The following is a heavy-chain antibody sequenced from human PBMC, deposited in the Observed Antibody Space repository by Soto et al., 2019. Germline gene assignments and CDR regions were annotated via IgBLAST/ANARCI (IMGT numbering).Heavy chain of an antibody. CDR2: TYYRSKWYN. Sequence: SQTLSLTCAIPGDSVSSNSAAWNWIRQSPSRGLEWLGRTYYRSKWYNDYAVSVKSRITINPDTSQNQFSLQLNSVTPEDTAVYYCARVPLYGSGSLSYYYYGMDVWGQGTTVTVSS. CDR1: GDSVSSNSAA. CDR3: ARVPLYGSGSLSYYYYGMDV. V-gene: IGHV6-1*01. D-gene: IGHD3-10*01. J-gene: IGHJ6*02.